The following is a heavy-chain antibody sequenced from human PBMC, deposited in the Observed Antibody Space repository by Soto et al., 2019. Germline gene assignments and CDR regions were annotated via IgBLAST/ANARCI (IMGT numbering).Heavy chain of an antibody. V-gene: IGHV4-34*01. J-gene: IGHJ5*02. CDR1: GGSFSGYY. CDR3: ARVRDWFDP. D-gene: IGHD3-3*01. Sequence: QVQLQQWGAGLLKPSETLSLTCAVYGGSFSGYYWNWSRQPPGKGLEWIGEIDHSGYTNYNPSLKSRVTISVDTSKNQFSLRLTSVTAADTAVYYCARVRDWFDPWGQGTLVTVSS. CDR2: IDHSGYT.